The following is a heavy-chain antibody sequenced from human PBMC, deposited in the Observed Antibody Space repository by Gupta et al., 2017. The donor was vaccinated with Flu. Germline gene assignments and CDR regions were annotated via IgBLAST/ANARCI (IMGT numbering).Heavy chain of an antibody. D-gene: IGHD5-12*01. Sequence: QVQLQQWGAGLLKPCETLSLTCAVYGGSFSGYYWSWIRQPPGKGLEWIGEINNSGSTNYNPSLKSRVTISVATSRNHFSLKLSSVTAAVTAVYYCARGGGGWLRLRFRDYYYGMDVWGQGTTVTVSS. CDR3: ARGGGGWLRLRFRDYYYGMDV. CDR1: GGSFSGYY. J-gene: IGHJ6*02. CDR2: INNSGST. V-gene: IGHV4-34*01.